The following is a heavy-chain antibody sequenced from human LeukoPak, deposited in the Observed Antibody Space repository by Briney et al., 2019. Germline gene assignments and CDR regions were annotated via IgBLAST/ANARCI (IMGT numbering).Heavy chain of an antibody. V-gene: IGHV4-59*08. Sequence: KPSETLSLTCTVSGGSISSYYWSWIRQPPGKGLEWIGYIFDTEDTNYNPSLKRRVTISADTSKNKFSLKLTSVTAADTAVYYCAKHFKTTGGDAFNIWGQGTVVTVSS. D-gene: IGHD7-27*01. CDR1: GGSISSYY. CDR3: AKHFKTTGGDAFNI. CDR2: IFDTEDT. J-gene: IGHJ3*02.